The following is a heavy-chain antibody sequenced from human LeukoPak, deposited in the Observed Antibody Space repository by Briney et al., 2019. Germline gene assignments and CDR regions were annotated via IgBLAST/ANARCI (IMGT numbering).Heavy chain of an antibody. CDR1: GGSISSSSYY. J-gene: IGHJ4*02. V-gene: IGHV3-23*01. Sequence: PSETLSLTCTVSGGSISSSSYYWGWIRQPPGKGLEWVSAISGGGDITYYADSVTGRFTISRDNSKDTLFLQMHSLRPGDTAVYYCVREDTPATANYWGQGTLVTISS. CDR3: VREDTPATANY. D-gene: IGHD2-21*02. CDR2: ISGGGDIT.